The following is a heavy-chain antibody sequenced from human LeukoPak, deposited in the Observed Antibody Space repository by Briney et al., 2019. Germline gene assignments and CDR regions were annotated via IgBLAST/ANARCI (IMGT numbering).Heavy chain of an antibody. V-gene: IGHV3-7*03. J-gene: IGHJ5*02. CDR2: IKEDGSEK. D-gene: IGHD2-15*01. CDR1: GFTFTTYW. Sequence: GGSLRLSCAASGFTFTTYWMTWVCQVPGKGLEWVANIKEDGSEKYYVDSVEGRFAISRDNTKNSLYLQMNNLRADDTAIYYCAKGPDKYCTAGSCYGASWGQGTQVTVSS. CDR3: AKGPDKYCTAGSCYGAS.